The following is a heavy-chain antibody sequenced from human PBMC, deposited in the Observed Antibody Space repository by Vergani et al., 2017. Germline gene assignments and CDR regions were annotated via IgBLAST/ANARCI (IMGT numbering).Heavy chain of an antibody. V-gene: IGHV1-69*01. D-gene: IGHD2-2*01. CDR1: GGTFSSYA. J-gene: IGHJ6*03. Sequence: QVQLVQSGAEVKKPGSSVKVSCKASGGTFSSYAISWVRQAPGQGLEWMGGIIPIFGTANYAQKFQGRVTITADESTSTAYMELSSLRSEDTAVDYCAGGVVPAASRGSYYYYMDVWGKGTTVTVSS. CDR3: AGGVVPAASRGSYYYYMDV. CDR2: IIPIFGTA.